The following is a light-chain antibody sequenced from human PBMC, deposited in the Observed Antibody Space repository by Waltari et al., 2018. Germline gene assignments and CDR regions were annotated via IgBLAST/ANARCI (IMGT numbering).Light chain of an antibody. V-gene: IGKV1-5*01. J-gene: IGKJ2*01. CDR1: ETINTW. Sequence: DIQMTQSPSTLSASVVDRATITCRASETINTWLAWYQQKPGKAPNLLIYDASSLQSGVPSRFSSSGSGTEFTLTISSLQPGDFATYHCQQYNSYPYTFGQGTKLEI. CDR3: QQYNSYPYT. CDR2: DAS.